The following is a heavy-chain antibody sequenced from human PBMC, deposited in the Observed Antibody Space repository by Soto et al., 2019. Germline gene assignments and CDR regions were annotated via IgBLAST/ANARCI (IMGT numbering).Heavy chain of an antibody. J-gene: IGHJ4*02. D-gene: IGHD3-22*01. CDR2: ISSGSSFT. Sequence: TGGSLRLSCAASGFTFSSSAMSWVRQAPGKGLEWVASISSGSSFTYYPDSVKGRFTISRDNAKNSLYLQVNSLTAEDTAVYYCARDRGDTSSYYYDYWGQGTLVTVSS. CDR3: ARDRGDTSSYYYDY. V-gene: IGHV3-21*01. CDR1: GFTFSSSA.